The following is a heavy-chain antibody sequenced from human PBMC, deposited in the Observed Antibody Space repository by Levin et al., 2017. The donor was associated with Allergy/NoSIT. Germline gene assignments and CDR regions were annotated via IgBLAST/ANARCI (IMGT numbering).Heavy chain of an antibody. J-gene: IGHJ4*02. D-gene: IGHD2-2*01. CDR3: ARRGDCSSTSCSLDY. CDR1: GGSISSSSYY. CDR2: IYYSGST. V-gene: IGHV4-39*01. Sequence: SPTLSLTCTVSGGSISSSSYYWGWIRQPPGKGLEWIGSIYYSGSTYYNPSLKSRVTISVDTSKNQFSLKLSSVTAADTAVYYCARRGDCSSTSCSLDYWVQGPLVTVSS.